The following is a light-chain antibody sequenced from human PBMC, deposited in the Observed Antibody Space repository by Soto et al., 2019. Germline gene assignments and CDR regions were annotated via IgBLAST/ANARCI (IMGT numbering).Light chain of an antibody. CDR2: GAS. CDR1: QSVSSNY. J-gene: IGKJ1*01. CDR3: QQYGSSPWT. Sequence: EIVFTQSQGTLSLSPGERATLSCMASQSVSSNYLAWYQQKPGQTPRLLIYGASSRATGIPDRFSGSGSGTDFTLTISRLEPEDFAVFYCQQYGSSPWTFGQGTKVEIK. V-gene: IGKV3-20*01.